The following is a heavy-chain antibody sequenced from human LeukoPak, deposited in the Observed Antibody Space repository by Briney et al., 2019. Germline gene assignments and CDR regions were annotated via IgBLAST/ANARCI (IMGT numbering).Heavy chain of an antibody. CDR3: AKDTGQYSGVFAFDI. J-gene: IGHJ3*02. V-gene: IGHV3-23*01. CDR2: ISSRDGNT. Sequence: GTSLRLSCVASGFTFIDYAMTWVRQAPGKGLEWVSSISSRDGNTFYSDSVKGRFTISRDDSKNTLYLQMNTLRAEDTATYYCAKDTGQYSGVFAFDISGQGTLVTVYS. CDR1: GFTFIDYA. D-gene: IGHD1-26*01.